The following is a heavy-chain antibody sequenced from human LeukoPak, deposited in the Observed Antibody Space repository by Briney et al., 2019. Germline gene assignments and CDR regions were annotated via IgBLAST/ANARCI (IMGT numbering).Heavy chain of an antibody. Sequence: NASETLSLTCTVSGYSISSGYYWGWIRQPPGKGLEWIGSIYHSGSSYYNPSLKSRVTISVDTSKNQFSLKLSSVTAADTAVYYCARAPSMYYYDSSGYSYFDYWGQGTLVTVSS. CDR2: IYHSGSS. V-gene: IGHV4-38-2*02. J-gene: IGHJ4*02. D-gene: IGHD3-22*01. CDR3: ARAPSMYYYDSSGYSYFDY. CDR1: GYSISSGYY.